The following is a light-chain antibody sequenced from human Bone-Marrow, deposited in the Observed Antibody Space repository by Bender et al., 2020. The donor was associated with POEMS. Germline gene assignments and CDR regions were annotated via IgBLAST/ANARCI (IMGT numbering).Light chain of an antibody. CDR2: SDN. CDR3: AAWDACLSGGV. CDR1: NSNIGTNA. J-gene: IGLJ3*02. V-gene: IGLV1-44*01. Sequence: QSVLTQPPSASGTPGQRVTISCSGSNSNIGTNAVNWYQQFPGTAPKLPIYSDNQRPSGVPDRFYAFESGTSASLASSGLQSEDEAGYYCAAWDACLSGGVFGGGTKLTVL.